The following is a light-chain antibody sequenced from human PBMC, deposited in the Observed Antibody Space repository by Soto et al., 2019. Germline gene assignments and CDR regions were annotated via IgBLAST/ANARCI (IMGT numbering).Light chain of an antibody. CDR2: DVS. CDR3: TSYTSSSTPYV. CDR1: SSDVGGYTY. J-gene: IGLJ1*01. Sequence: SALTQPASVSGSPGQSITISCAGTSSDVGGYTYVSWYQQHPGKAPKLMIYDVSNRPSGVSNRFSGSKSGNTASLTISGLQAEDEADYYCTSYTSSSTPYVFGGGTKVT. V-gene: IGLV2-14*01.